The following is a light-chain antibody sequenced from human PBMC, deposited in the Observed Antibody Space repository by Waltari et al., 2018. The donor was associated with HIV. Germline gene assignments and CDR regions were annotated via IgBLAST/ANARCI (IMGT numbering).Light chain of an antibody. CDR3: ATWDASLSSPV. CDR1: SSNIGCCT. J-gene: IGLJ2*01. Sequence: QSELTQPPSASGTPGQRVTISCSGCSSNIGCCTAHSYQKLPGTAPKHLIYSNHPPHSGVPDRFSGSQSETSASLAIGGLQSEDEADYYCATWDASLSSPVFGGATKMTVL. CDR2: SNH. V-gene: IGLV1-44*01.